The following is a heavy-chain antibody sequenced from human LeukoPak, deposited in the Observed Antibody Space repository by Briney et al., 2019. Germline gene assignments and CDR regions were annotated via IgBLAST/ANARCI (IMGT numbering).Heavy chain of an antibody. V-gene: IGHV3-74*01. J-gene: IGHJ4*02. CDR3: ARVGHCSSTTCFIDY. CDR2: IESDGGRT. Sequence: PGGSLRLSCAASGFTFSSSWMYWVRQAPGKGLVWVSRIESDGGRTDYADSLKGRFTISRDNAKNTLYLEMNSLRAEDTAVYYCARVGHCSSTTCFIDYWGQGTLVTVSS. D-gene: IGHD2-2*01. CDR1: GFTFSSSW.